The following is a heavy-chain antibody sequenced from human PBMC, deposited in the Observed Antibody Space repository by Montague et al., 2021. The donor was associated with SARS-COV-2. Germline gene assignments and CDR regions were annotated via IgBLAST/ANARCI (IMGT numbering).Heavy chain of an antibody. CDR3: ARAVVGAKTATIES. V-gene: IGHV4-59*01. CDR1: GGSINNYF. J-gene: IGHJ4*02. Sequence: SETPSLTRSLSGGSINNYFWGWIRQSPGKGLEWVGYMHSTGSTAXNPSRKSRVIISVDTSKTQISLKLSSVSAADTALYYCARAVVGAKTATIESWGQGTLVTVSS. CDR2: MHSTGST. D-gene: IGHD2-15*01.